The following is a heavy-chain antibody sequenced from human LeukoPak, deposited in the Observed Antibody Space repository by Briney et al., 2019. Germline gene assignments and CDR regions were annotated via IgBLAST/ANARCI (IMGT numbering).Heavy chain of an antibody. Sequence: TGGSLILSCAASGFTFSSYGMHWVRQAPGKGLEWVAVISYDGNNKYYADSVKGGFTISRDNPKNTLFLQMNSLRAEDTALYYCAKGRLAAAFTRGEDYWGQGTLVTVSS. V-gene: IGHV3-30*18. J-gene: IGHJ4*02. D-gene: IGHD6-13*01. CDR3: AKGRLAAAFTRGEDY. CDR1: GFTFSSYG. CDR2: ISYDGNNK.